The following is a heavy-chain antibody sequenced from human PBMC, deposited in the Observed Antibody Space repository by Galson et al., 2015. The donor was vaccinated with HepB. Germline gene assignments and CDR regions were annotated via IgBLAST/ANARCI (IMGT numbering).Heavy chain of an antibody. CDR2: IDPSDSYT. D-gene: IGHD3-3*01. V-gene: IGHV5-10-1*01. Sequence: QSGAEVKKPGESLRISCKGSGYSFTSYWISWVRQMPGKGLEWMGRIDPSDSYTNYSPSFQGHVTISADKSISTAYLQWSSLKASDTAMYYCARIDFAHYYYYGMDVWGQGTTVTVSS. CDR1: GYSFTSYW. J-gene: IGHJ6*02. CDR3: ARIDFAHYYYYGMDV.